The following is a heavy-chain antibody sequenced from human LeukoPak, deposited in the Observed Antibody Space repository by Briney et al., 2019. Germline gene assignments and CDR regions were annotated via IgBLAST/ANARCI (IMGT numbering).Heavy chain of an antibody. Sequence: SETLSLTCAVSGGSITTTDFDWAWIRQPPGQGFEWIATISSSGKAYYYPSLMSRVTISVDTSKNQFSLRLTSVTAADTAVYYCARIGLPVGGDRYNWFDPWGQGALVTVSS. J-gene: IGHJ5*02. V-gene: IGHV4-39*01. CDR2: ISSSGKA. CDR1: GGSITTTDFD. CDR3: ARIGLPVGGDRYNWFDP. D-gene: IGHD3-16*01.